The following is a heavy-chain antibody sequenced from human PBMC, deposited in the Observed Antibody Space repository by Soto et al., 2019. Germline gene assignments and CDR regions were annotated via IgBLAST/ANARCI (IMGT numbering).Heavy chain of an antibody. V-gene: IGHV4-59*01. CDR3: ARVGSSGWSPDY. Sequence: PSETLSLTCTVSGGPISGYYWTWIRLPPGKGLEWIGYIFYSGTTNYNPSLQSRVTISVDTSKNQFSLKLNSVTAADTAVYFCARVGSSGWSPDYWGRGTLVTVSS. CDR1: GGPISGYY. J-gene: IGHJ4*02. D-gene: IGHD6-19*01. CDR2: IFYSGTT.